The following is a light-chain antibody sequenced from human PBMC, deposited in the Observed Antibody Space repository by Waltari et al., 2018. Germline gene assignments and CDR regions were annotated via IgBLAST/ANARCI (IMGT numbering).Light chain of an antibody. CDR1: SSDIGGYDF. Sequence: QSTLTQPASVSGSRGQTITISCTGTSSDIGGYDFVSWYQQFPGKAPKLIIYDVNNRPSGGSDRVSGFKSGNTASLTISGLQTEDEAEYYCSSYTSTNTHVVFGGGTKLTVL. V-gene: IGLV2-14*03. CDR3: SSYTSTNTHVV. J-gene: IGLJ2*01. CDR2: DVN.